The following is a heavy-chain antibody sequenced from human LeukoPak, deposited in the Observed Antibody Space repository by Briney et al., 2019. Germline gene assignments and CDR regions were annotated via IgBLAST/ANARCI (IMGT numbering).Heavy chain of an antibody. V-gene: IGHV2-5*02. CDR2: ISWDDDK. J-gene: IGHJ4*02. CDR1: GFSLSTTGVG. Sequence: SGPTLVHPTPPLTLTCTFSGFSLSTTGVGVGWIRQPPGKALVRLAFISWDDDKRYSPFLRSRLTISKDTSEYQVVLIMTNMDPMDTATYYCAHRPAGGSYSHFDDWGQGTLVTVSS. CDR3: AHRPAGGSYSHFDD. D-gene: IGHD1-26*01.